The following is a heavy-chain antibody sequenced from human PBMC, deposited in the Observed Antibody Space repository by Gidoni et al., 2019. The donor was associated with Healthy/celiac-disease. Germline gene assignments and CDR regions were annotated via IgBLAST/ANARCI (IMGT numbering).Heavy chain of an antibody. D-gene: IGHD3-16*01. J-gene: IGHJ6*02. Sequence: QVQLQESGPGLVKPSEPLSLTCTVPGGSISSYYWSWIRQPPGKGLEWIGYIYYSGSTNDNPSLKRRVTISVDTSKNQFSLKLSSVTAADTAVYYCARDGGYYYYGMDVWGQGTTVTVSS. CDR1: GGSISSYY. V-gene: IGHV4-59*01. CDR2: IYYSGST. CDR3: ARDGGYYYYGMDV.